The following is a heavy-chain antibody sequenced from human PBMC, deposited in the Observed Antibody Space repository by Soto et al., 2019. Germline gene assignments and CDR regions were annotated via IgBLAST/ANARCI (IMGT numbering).Heavy chain of an antibody. Sequence: QTGGSLRLSCAASGFTFSSYWMNWVRQAPGKGLEWVANINQDGNEDNLLDSVKGRLTISRDNAKNSLFLQMNSLRVDDTAVYYCARTGDGHHDFLDYWGQGALVTVSS. CDR3: ARTGDGHHDFLDY. D-gene: IGHD1-1*01. CDR1: GFTFSSYW. J-gene: IGHJ4*02. CDR2: INQDGNED. V-gene: IGHV3-7*01.